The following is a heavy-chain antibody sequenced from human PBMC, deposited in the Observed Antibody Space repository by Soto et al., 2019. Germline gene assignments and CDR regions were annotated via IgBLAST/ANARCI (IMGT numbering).Heavy chain of an antibody. CDR1: GYTFTSYG. D-gene: IGHD5-12*01. CDR3: ARDGGYDSYYCGMDV. Sequence: ASVKVSCKASGYTFTSYGISWVRQAPGQGLEWMGWISAYNGNTNYAQKLQGRATMTTDTSTSTAYMELRSLRSDDTAVYYCARDGGYDSYYCGMDVWRQGTTVTVSS. J-gene: IGHJ6*02. CDR2: ISAYNGNT. V-gene: IGHV1-18*04.